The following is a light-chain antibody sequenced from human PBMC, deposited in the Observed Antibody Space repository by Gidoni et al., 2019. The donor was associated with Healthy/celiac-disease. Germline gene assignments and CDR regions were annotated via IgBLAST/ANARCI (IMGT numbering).Light chain of an antibody. CDR1: SSDVGGYNY. CDR2: EDS. V-gene: IGLV2-14*01. J-gene: IGLJ3*02. CDR3: SSNTSSSTWV. Sequence: QSALTQPASVSGSPGQSITISCTGTSSDVGGYNYVPWYQQHPGKAPKLMIYEDSNRPSGVSNRFSGSKSGNTASLTISGLQAEDEADYYCSSNTSSSTWVFGGGTKLTVL.